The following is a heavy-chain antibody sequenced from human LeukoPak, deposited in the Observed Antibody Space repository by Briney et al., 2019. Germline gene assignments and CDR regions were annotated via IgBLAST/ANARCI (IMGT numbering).Heavy chain of an antibody. CDR1: GFTFSSYG. Sequence: GGSLRLSCAASGFTFSSYGMHWVRQAPGKRLEWVAVISYDGSNKYYADSVKGRFTISRDNSKNTLYLQMNSLRAEDTAVYYCAKDRHPMVKYYYYMDVWGKGTTVTVSS. V-gene: IGHV3-30*18. J-gene: IGHJ6*03. CDR2: ISYDGSNK. CDR3: AKDRHPMVKYYYYMDV. D-gene: IGHD3-10*01.